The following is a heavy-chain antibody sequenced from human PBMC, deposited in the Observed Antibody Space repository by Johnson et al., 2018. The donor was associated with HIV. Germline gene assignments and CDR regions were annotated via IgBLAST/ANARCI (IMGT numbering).Heavy chain of an antibody. J-gene: IGHJ3*02. Sequence: VQLVESGGGVVRPGGSLRLSCAASGFTFTNAWMSWVRQAPGKGLGWLGRIKSETDGGTTDYAAPVKDRFTISRDDSKNTLYMQMNSLKVADAAVYYCATTDIVGAFDIWGQGTMVTVSS. D-gene: IGHD2-15*01. CDR2: IKSETDGGTT. CDR3: ATTDIVGAFDI. CDR1: GFTFTNAW. V-gene: IGHV3-15*01.